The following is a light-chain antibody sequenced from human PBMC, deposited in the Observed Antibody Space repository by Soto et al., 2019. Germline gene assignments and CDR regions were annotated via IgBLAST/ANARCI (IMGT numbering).Light chain of an antibody. CDR3: QQRSNWPWT. CDR2: GAS. J-gene: IGKJ1*01. V-gene: IGKV3D-20*02. CDR1: QSVSSRY. Sequence: EIVLSQSPGTLSLSPGERATLSCRASQSVSSRYFAWYQQKPGQGPRLLIHGASSRATGIPDRFSGSGSGTDFTLTISSLEPEDFAVYYCQQRSNWPWTFGQGTKVDIK.